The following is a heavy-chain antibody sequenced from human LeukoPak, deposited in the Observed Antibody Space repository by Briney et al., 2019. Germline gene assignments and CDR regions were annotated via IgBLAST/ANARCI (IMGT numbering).Heavy chain of an antibody. D-gene: IGHD3-22*01. J-gene: IGHJ4*02. CDR1: GFTFSSYS. CDR2: ITTSSYI. Sequence: GGSLRLSCAASGFTFSSYSMNWVRQAPGKGLEWVSSITTSSYIYYADSVKGRFTISRDNAKNSLYLQMDSLRAEDTAVYYCARRAGNSSAYDYWGQGTLVTVSS. CDR3: ARRAGNSSAYDY. V-gene: IGHV3-21*01.